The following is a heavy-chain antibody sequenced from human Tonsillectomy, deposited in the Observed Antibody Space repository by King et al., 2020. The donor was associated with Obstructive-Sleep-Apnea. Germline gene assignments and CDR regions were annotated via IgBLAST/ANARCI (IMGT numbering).Heavy chain of an antibody. CDR1: GYTFTGYS. CDR2: INPHSGFT. V-gene: IGHV1-2*02. J-gene: IGHJ4*02. D-gene: IGHD2-2*03. Sequence: GQLVQSGAEVKKPGASVKVSCKASGYTFTGYSMHWVRQAPGQGLEWRGWINPHSGFTKYAQRFQGRVTMTRDTSISTAYMELSRLRSDDTAVYYCARDLDTVVVPAAGDYWGQGTLVTVSS. CDR3: ARDLDTVVVPAAGDY.